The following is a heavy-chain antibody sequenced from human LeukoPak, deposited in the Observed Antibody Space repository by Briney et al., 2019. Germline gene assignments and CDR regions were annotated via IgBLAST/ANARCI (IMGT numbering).Heavy chain of an antibody. J-gene: IGHJ6*03. CDR3: ARGEGSSGYYYVPYYYYYMDV. CDR2: MNPNSGNT. Sequence: ASVKVSCKASGYTFTSYDINWVRQATGQGLKWMGWMNPNSGNTGYAQKFQGRVTMTRNTSISTAYMELSSLRSEDTAVYYCARGEGSSGYYYVPYYYYYMDVWGKGTTVTISS. D-gene: IGHD3-22*01. V-gene: IGHV1-8*01. CDR1: GYTFTSYD.